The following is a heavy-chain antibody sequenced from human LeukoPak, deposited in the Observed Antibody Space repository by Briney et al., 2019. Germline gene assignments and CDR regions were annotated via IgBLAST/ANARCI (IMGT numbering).Heavy chain of an antibody. V-gene: IGHV3-23*01. CDR2: ISASGGST. Sequence: GGSLTLSCAASAFTFSSYAMSWVRQAAGKGLEWVSAISASGGSTYYADSVKGRCTISRDNSKNPLYLQMNSLRAEDTAVYYCARNLGYCSSTSCLRYYYYYGMDVWGQGTTVTVSS. CDR1: AFTFSSYA. D-gene: IGHD2-2*01. J-gene: IGHJ6*02. CDR3: ARNLGYCSSTSCLRYYYYYGMDV.